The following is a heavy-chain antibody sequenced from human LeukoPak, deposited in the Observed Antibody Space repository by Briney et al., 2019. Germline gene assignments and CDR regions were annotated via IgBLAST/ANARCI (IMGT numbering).Heavy chain of an antibody. CDR3: ARSPPRWLQLDHDAFDI. D-gene: IGHD5-24*01. CDR1: GGSFSGYY. Sequence: SETLSLTFAVYGGSFSGYYWSWIRQPPGKGLEWIGEINHSGSTNYNPSLKSRVTISVDTSKNQFSLKLSSVTAADTAVYYCARSPPRWLQLDHDAFDIWGQGTMVTVSS. V-gene: IGHV4-34*01. J-gene: IGHJ3*02. CDR2: INHSGST.